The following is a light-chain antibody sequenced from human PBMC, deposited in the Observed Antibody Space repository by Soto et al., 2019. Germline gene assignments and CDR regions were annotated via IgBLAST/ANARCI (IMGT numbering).Light chain of an antibody. J-gene: IGLJ3*02. CDR2: DVY. CDR3: TSFTSRDTGV. Sequence: QLVLTQPASVSGSPGQSITISCTGTSSDVGAYDYVSWYQQHPGKAPKLIIYDVYNRPSGISNRFSGSKSGNTASLTIAGLQAEDEADYYCTSFTSRDTGVFGGGTKVTVL. CDR1: SSDVGAYDY. V-gene: IGLV2-14*01.